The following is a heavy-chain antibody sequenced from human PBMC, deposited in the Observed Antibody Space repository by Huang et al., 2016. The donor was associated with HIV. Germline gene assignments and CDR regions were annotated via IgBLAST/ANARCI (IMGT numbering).Heavy chain of an antibody. CDR1: GYTFVGHS. CDR2: INPDRGGT. CDR3: ARNLKEGLPGGAFDI. D-gene: IGHD2-2*01. J-gene: IGHJ3*02. V-gene: IGHV1-2*02. Sequence: QVQLVQSGAEVKKPGASVKVSCKASGYTFVGHSITWIRQAPGQGFEWRGWINPDRGGTTVGENFEGRVTRTIDTSISTAYMVLNSLKSDDTAIYYCARNLKEGLPGGAFDIWGQGTVVSVSS.